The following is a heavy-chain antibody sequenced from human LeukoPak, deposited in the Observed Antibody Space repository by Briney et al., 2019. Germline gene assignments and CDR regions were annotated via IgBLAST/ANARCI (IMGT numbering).Heavy chain of an antibody. V-gene: IGHV4-39*07. CDR1: GGSISSSSYY. J-gene: IGHJ4*02. CDR3: AREITSSAYYFDY. D-gene: IGHD2-2*01. CDR2: IYYSGST. Sequence: SETLSLTCTVSGGSISSSSYYWGWIRQPPGKGLEWIGSIYYSGSTYYNPSLKSRVTTSVDTSKNQFSLKLSSVTAADTAVYYCAREITSSAYYFDYWGQGTLVTVSS.